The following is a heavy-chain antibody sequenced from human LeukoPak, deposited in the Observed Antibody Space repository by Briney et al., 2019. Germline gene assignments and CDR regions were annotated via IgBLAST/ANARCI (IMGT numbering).Heavy chain of an antibody. D-gene: IGHD3-10*01. V-gene: IGHV3-9*01. Sequence: GRSLRLSCAASGFTFDDYAMHWVRQAPGKGLEWVSGISWNSGSIGYADSVKGRFTISRDNAKNSLYLQMNSLRAEDTALYYCAKARGMTLTYFDYWGQGTLVTVSS. J-gene: IGHJ4*02. CDR3: AKARGMTLTYFDY. CDR2: ISWNSGSI. CDR1: GFTFDDYA.